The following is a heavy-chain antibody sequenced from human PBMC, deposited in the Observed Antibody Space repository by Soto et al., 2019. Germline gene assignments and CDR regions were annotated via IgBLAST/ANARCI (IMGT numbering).Heavy chain of an antibody. CDR1: GFTFSSYA. J-gene: IGHJ5*02. V-gene: IGHV3-23*01. D-gene: IGHD6-19*01. CDR3: AKAGYRSGWYPNWFDT. CDR2: MSGSGSST. Sequence: LRLSCAASGFTFSSYAMSWVRQAPGKGLEWVSAMSGSGSSTYDADSVKGRFTISRDNSKNTLYLQMNSLRAEDTAVYYCAKAGYRSGWYPNWFDTWGQGTLVTVSS.